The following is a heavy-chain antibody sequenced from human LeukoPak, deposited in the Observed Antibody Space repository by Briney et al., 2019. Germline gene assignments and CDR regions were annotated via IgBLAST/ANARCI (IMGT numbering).Heavy chain of an antibody. J-gene: IGHJ3*02. CDR1: GYSISSGYD. V-gene: IGHV4-38-2*02. CDR2: IYRNGRT. Sequence: SETLSLTCTVSGYSISSGYDWGWIRQPPGKGLEWIGSIYRNGRTYYNPSLKSRVTISVDTSKNQVSLKLSSVTAADTAVYYCARLYSGYDCIWGQGTMVTVSS. D-gene: IGHD5-12*01. CDR3: ARLYSGYDCI.